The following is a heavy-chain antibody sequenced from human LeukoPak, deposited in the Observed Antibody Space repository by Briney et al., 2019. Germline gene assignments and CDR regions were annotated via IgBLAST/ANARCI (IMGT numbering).Heavy chain of an antibody. CDR2: INPNSGGT. Sequence: GASVKVSCKASGYTFTGYYMHWVRQAPGQGLEWMGWINPNSGGTNYAQKSQGRVTMTRDTSISTAYMELSRLRSDDTAVYYCARAYYDFWSGYSHFDYWGQGTLVTVSS. V-gene: IGHV1-2*02. J-gene: IGHJ4*02. CDR1: GYTFTGYY. D-gene: IGHD3-3*01. CDR3: ARAYYDFWSGYSHFDY.